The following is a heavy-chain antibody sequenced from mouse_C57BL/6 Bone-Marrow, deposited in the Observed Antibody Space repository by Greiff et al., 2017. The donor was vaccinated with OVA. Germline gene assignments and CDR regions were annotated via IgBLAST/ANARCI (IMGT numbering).Heavy chain of an antibody. CDR1: GYTFTSYW. D-gene: IGHD1-1*01. Sequence: QVHVKQPGAELVRPGTSVKLSCKASGYTFTSYWMHWVKQRPGQGLEWIGVIDPSDSYTNYNQKFKGKATLTVDTSSSTAYMQLSSLTSEDAAVDYCARKDAYYYGSGADYWGQGTTLTVSS. J-gene: IGHJ2*01. V-gene: IGHV1-59*01. CDR2: IDPSDSYT. CDR3: ARKDAYYYGSGADY.